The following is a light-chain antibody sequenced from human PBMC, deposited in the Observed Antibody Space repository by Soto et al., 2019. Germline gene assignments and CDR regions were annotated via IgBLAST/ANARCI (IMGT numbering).Light chain of an antibody. J-gene: IGKJ4*01. CDR3: QQSYSTPLT. V-gene: IGKV1-39*01. Sequence: IPLTQSPSSLSVSVGARVTLTCRASQSNGSFLNWYQQKLGKAPKLLIYAASSLQSGVTSRFSGSGSGTDFTLTISSLQPEDFATYYCQQSYSTPLTFGGGTKVDIK. CDR1: QSNGSF. CDR2: AAS.